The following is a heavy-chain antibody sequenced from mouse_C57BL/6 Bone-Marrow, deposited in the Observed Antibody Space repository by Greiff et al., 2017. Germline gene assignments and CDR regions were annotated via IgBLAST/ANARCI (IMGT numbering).Heavy chain of an antibody. Sequence: QVQLQQSGAELARPGASVKMSCKASGYTFTSYTMHWVKQRPGQGLEWIGYINPSNGYTKYNQKFKEKATLTADKSSSAAYMQLSSLTSEDSAVYYCARRRKLGRGYAMDYWGQGTSVTVSS. V-gene: IGHV1-4*01. CDR3: ARRRKLGRGYAMDY. D-gene: IGHD4-1*01. CDR2: INPSNGYT. J-gene: IGHJ4*01. CDR1: GYTFTSYT.